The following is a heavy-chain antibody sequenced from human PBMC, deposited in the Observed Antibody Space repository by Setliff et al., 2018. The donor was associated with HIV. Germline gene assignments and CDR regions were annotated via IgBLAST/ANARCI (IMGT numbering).Heavy chain of an antibody. CDR2: INAGNGNT. CDR1: GYTFTSYA. CDR3: ARPAGMLLYPFDAFDI. Sequence: GASVKVSCKASGYTFTSYAIHWVRQAPGQRLEWMGWINAGNGNTKYSQKFQGRVTITRDTSASTAYMELSSLRSEDTAVYYCARPAGMLLYPFDAFDIWGQGTMVTVSS. J-gene: IGHJ3*02. V-gene: IGHV1-3*01. D-gene: IGHD2-2*02.